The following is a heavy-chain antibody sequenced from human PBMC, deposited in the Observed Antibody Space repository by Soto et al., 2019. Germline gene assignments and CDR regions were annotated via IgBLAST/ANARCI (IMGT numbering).Heavy chain of an antibody. V-gene: IGHV1-18*01. J-gene: IGHJ6*02. D-gene: IGHD2-2*01. CDR1: GYTFTNYG. Sequence: ASVKVSCKASGYTFTNYGITWVRQAPGQGLEWMGWITASNGNANYAREIQGRLTLTRDTSTNTASMELRSLRSDDTAVYYCARGASCSSTSCYDNFHYGLAVWGQGTTVTVSS. CDR3: ARGASCSSTSCYDNFHYGLAV. CDR2: ITASNGNA.